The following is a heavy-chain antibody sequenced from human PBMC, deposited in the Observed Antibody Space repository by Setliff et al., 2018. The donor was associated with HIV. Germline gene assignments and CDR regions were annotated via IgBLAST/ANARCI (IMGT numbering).Heavy chain of an antibody. CDR1: GYTFSTYA. CDR2: INAGNGIT. Sequence: ASVKVSCKASGYTFSTYAIHWVRQAPGQRLEWMGWINAGNGITKYSQKLQGRVTFTRDTFASTAYLQWSSLKASDSAIYYCARQGIPQRRARDPSGLDYWGQGTLVTVSS. J-gene: IGHJ4*02. CDR3: ARQGIPQRRARDPSGLDY. V-gene: IGHV1-3*01. D-gene: IGHD2-2*02.